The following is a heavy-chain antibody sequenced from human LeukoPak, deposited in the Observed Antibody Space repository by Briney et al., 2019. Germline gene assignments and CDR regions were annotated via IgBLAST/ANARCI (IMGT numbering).Heavy chain of an antibody. CDR2: MTQEGGGK. J-gene: IGHJ4*02. Sequence: PGGALRVSCAASVGTVSRYWMSGVRQAPGKGREGVARMTQEGGGKYNLDSVKGRFTISGHNAKNTLYLQMNSLRAEDTASYFCARGGGDSWGQGTLVTVSS. CDR1: VGTVSRYW. V-gene: IGHV3-7*01. CDR3: ARGGGDS.